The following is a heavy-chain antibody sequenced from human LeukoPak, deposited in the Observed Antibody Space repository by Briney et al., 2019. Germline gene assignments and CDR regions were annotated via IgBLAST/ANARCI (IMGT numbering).Heavy chain of an antibody. CDR2: INPNSGGT. Sequence: ASVKVSCKASGYTFTGYYMHWVRQAPGQGLEWMGWINPNSGGTNYAQKFQGRVTMTRDTSISTAYMELSSLRSEDTAVYYCARGGGYSYGYGLDYWGQGTLVTVSS. J-gene: IGHJ4*02. V-gene: IGHV1-2*02. D-gene: IGHD5-18*01. CDR3: ARGGGYSYGYGLDY. CDR1: GYTFTGYY.